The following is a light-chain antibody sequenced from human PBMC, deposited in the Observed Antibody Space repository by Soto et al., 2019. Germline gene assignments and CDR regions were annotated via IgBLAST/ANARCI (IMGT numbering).Light chain of an antibody. V-gene: IGKV3-20*01. CDR2: GAS. J-gene: IGKJ2*01. Sequence: EIVLTPSPGSLSLSPGERATLSCRASQSVTSNYLAWYQQKPGQAPRLLIYGASIRATGVPDRFSGSGSGTDFTLTITRLEAEDFAVYYCQQYGTSPLMYTFGQGTKLGVK. CDR3: QQYGTSPLMYT. CDR1: QSVTSNY.